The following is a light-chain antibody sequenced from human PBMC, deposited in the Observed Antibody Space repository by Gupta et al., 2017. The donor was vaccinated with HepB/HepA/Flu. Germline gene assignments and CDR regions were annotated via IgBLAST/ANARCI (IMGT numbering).Light chain of an antibody. CDR2: QDS. J-gene: IGLJ2*01. CDR1: KLGDKY. Sequence: SSELTQPPSVSVSPGPTASITCSGDKLGDKYACWYQQKPGQSPVLVIYQDSKPPPGIPERFSASNSGNPPTLTLGGTQAMEEADYYCQAWDSRTYVVFGGGTKRTVL. CDR3: QAWDSRTYVV. V-gene: IGLV3-1*01.